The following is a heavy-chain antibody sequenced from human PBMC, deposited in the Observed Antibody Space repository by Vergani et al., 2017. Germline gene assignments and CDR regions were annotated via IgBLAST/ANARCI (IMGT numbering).Heavy chain of an antibody. D-gene: IGHD6-13*01. V-gene: IGHV3-30*02. CDR2: IRYDGSNK. CDR1: GFTFSSYG. J-gene: IGHJ4*02. Sequence: QVQLVESGGGVVQPGGSLRLSCAASGFTFSSYGMHWVRQAPGKGLEWVAFIRYDGSNKYYADSVKGRFTSSRDNSKNTLYLQMNSLRAEDTAVYYCAASSSWYGPDFDYWGQGTLVTVSS. CDR3: AASSSWYGPDFDY.